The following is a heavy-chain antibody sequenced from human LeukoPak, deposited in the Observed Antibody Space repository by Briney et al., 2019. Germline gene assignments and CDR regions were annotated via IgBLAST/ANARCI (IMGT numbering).Heavy chain of an antibody. CDR2: IIPLFGTA. D-gene: IGHD2-8*01. CDR1: GGTFSSYA. CDR3: ARARCTNGVCLLNWFDP. J-gene: IGHJ5*02. Sequence: ASVKVSCKASGGTFSSYAISWVRQAPGQGVEWMGRIIPLFGTANYAQKFQGRVTFTTDESTITAYMELSSLRSEDTAVFYCARARCTNGVCLLNWFDPWGQGTLVTVSS. V-gene: IGHV1-69*05.